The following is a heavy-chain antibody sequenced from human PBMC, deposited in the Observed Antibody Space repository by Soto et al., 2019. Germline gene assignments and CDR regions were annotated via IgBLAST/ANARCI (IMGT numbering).Heavy chain of an antibody. CDR1: GFTFSSYG. D-gene: IGHD5-18*01. CDR3: ARDPYSYGSFYYFDY. CDR2: IWYDGSNK. J-gene: IGHJ4*02. Sequence: PGGSLRLSCAASGFTFSSYGMHWVRRAPGKGLEWVAVIWYDGSNKYYADSVKGRFTISRDNSKNTLYLQMNSLRAEDTAVYYCARDPYSYGSFYYFDYWGQGTLVTVS. V-gene: IGHV3-33*01.